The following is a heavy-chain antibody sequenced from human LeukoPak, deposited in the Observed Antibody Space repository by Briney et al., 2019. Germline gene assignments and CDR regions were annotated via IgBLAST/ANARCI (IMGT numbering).Heavy chain of an antibody. Sequence: GGSLRLSCAASGFTFSSTWMHWVRQVPGKELVWVARIESDGRRTTYAESVKGRFTISRDNAKNTLYLEMNSLRVEDTAVYYCARVETTLKPWGQGTLVTVSS. CDR1: GFTFSSTW. D-gene: IGHD4-11*01. V-gene: IGHV3-74*03. J-gene: IGHJ5*02. CDR3: ARVETTLKP. CDR2: IESDGRRT.